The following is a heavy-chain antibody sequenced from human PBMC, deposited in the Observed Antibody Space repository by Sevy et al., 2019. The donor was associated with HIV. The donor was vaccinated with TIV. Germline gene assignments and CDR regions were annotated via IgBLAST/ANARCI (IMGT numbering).Heavy chain of an antibody. V-gene: IGHV3-21*01. CDR3: ARVVAYCSGGSCFAGYYYGMDV. D-gene: IGHD2-15*01. CDR1: GFTFSSYN. Sequence: GGSLSLSCAASGFTFSSYNMNWVRQAPGKGLEWVSSISSSSSYIYYADSVKGRFTISRDNAKDSLYLQMNTLRAEDTAVYYCARVVAYCSGGSCFAGYYYGMDVWGQGTTVTVSS. CDR2: ISSSSSYI. J-gene: IGHJ6*02.